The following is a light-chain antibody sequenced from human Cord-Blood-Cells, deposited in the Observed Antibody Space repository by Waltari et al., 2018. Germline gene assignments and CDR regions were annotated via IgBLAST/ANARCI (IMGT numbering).Light chain of an antibody. V-gene: IGKV4-1*01. J-gene: IGKJ2*01. CDR1: QSGLYSSNNKNY. CDR2: WAS. CDR3: QQYYSTPYT. Sequence: DIVMTQSLASPAVPLGERATIHCKCRQSGLYSSNNKNYLAWYQQKPGQPPKLLIDWASTRESGVPDRFSGSGSGTDFTLTISSLQAEDVAVYYCQQYYSTPYTFGQGTKLEIK.